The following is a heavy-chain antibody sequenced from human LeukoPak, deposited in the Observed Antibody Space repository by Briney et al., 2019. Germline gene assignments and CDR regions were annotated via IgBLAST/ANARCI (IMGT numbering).Heavy chain of an antibody. CDR2: ISGSGGST. V-gene: IGHV3-23*01. CDR1: GFTFSSYG. J-gene: IGHJ5*02. Sequence: GGTLRLSCAASGFTFSSYGMSWVRQAPGKGLEWVSAISGSGGSTYYADSVKGRFTISRDNSKNTLYLQMNSLRAEDTAVYYCAKATVPAALNWFDPWGQGTLVTVSS. CDR3: AKATVPAALNWFDP. D-gene: IGHD2-2*01.